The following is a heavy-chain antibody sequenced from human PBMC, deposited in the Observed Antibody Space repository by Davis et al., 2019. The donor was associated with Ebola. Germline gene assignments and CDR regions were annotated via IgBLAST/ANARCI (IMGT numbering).Heavy chain of an antibody. D-gene: IGHD3-22*01. CDR3: ARQRYYYDSSGYYYFDY. V-gene: IGHV1-46*01. CDR1: GYTFTSYY. CDR2: INPSGGST. Sequence: ASVKVSCKASGYTFTSYYMHWVRQAPGQGLEWMGIINPSGGSTSYAQKFQGRVTMTRDTSTSTAYMELRSLRSDDTAVYYCARQRYYYDSSGYYYFDYWGQGTLVTVSS. J-gene: IGHJ4*02.